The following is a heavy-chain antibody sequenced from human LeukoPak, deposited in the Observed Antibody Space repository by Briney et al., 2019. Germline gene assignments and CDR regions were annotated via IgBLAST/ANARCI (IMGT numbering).Heavy chain of an antibody. CDR2: IYYSGST. D-gene: IGHD3-10*01. CDR1: GGSISSSSYY. CDR3: ARHGRWFGKYYFDY. V-gene: IGHV4-39*01. J-gene: IGHJ4*02. Sequence: SETLSLTCTVSGGSISSSSYYWGWIRQPPGKGLEWIGSIYYSGSTYYNPSLKSRVTISVDTSKNQFSLKLSSVTAADTAVYYCARHGRWFGKYYFDYWGQGTLVTVSS.